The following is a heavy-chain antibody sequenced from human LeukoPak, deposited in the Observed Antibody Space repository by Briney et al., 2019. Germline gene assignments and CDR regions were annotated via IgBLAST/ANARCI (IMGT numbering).Heavy chain of an antibody. CDR3: ARLRNSGWSYFEY. Sequence: GESLKISCQNSGYSFTSFWIGWVRQVPGKGLEWVGFIYPADSDTRYSPSFQGQVTLSADKSISTAYLGWSSLKASDTAVYYCARLRNSGWSYFEYWGQGTLVTVSS. CDR2: IYPADSDT. V-gene: IGHV5-51*01. J-gene: IGHJ4*02. D-gene: IGHD6-19*01. CDR1: GYSFTSFW.